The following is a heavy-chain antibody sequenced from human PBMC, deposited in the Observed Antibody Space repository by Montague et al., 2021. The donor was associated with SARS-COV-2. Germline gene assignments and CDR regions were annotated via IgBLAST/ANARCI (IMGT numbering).Heavy chain of an antibody. V-gene: IGHV4-4*02. CDR3: ARGRVDLGATGLKVVFDI. Sequence: SETLSLTCAVSGDSITNTYWWTWVRQPPGKGLEWIGEVYHSGGTHCNPSLKSRVTVSLDKSKNQFSLNLSSVTAADTAVYYCARGRVDLGATGLKVVFDIWGQGTVVTVSS. J-gene: IGHJ3*02. D-gene: IGHD1-26*01. CDR1: GDSITNTYW. CDR2: VYHSGGT.